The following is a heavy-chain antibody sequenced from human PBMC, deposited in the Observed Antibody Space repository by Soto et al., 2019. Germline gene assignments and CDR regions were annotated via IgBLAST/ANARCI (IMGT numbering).Heavy chain of an antibody. CDR3: ARVAKIYYYDY. CDR1: GFTFSDHY. D-gene: IGHD3-3*01. Sequence: EVQLVESGGGLVQPGGSLRLVCEVSGFTFSDHYMDWVRQAPGKGLEWVGRTRNKANSYTTEYAASVKGRFSISRDDSQNSLYLQMNSLKTEDTAVYYCARVAKIYYYDYWGRGTLVTVAS. V-gene: IGHV3-72*01. J-gene: IGHJ4*02. CDR2: TRNKANSYTT.